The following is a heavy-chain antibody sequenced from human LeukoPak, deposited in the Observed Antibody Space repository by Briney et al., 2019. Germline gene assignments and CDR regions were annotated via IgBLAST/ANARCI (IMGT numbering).Heavy chain of an antibody. J-gene: IGHJ5*02. CDR3: ARVYMATITRRNWFDP. CDR2: ISAYNGNT. CDR1: GGTFSSYG. Sequence: ASVKVSCKASGGTFSSYGISWVRQAPGQGLEWMGWISAYNGNTNYAQKLQGRVTMTTDTSTSTAYMELRSLRSDDTAVYYCARVYMATITRRNWFDPWGQGTLVTVSS. V-gene: IGHV1-18*01. D-gene: IGHD5-24*01.